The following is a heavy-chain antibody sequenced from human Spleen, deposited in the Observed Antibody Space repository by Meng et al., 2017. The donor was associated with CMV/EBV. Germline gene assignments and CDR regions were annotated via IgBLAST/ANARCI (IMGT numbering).Heavy chain of an antibody. CDR3: ARESIAAATTYWYFDL. CDR2: INHSGST. CDR1: GGSFSGYY. V-gene: IGHV4-34*01. Sequence: YGGSFSGYYWSWISQPPGKGLEWIGEINHSGSTNYNPYLKSRVTISVDTSKNQFSLKLSSVTAADTAVYYCARESIAAATTYWYFDLWGRGTLVTVSS. D-gene: IGHD6-13*01. J-gene: IGHJ2*01.